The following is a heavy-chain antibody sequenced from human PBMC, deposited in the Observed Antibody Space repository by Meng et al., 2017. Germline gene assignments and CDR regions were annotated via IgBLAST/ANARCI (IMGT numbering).Heavy chain of an antibody. CDR3: ARGSYSFDS. D-gene: IGHD1-26*01. CDR1: GDSVSSNSAA. CDR2: AYYRSKWYH. V-gene: IGHV6-1*01. Sequence: QLQQSHPGLLTPSQPLSRIFAISGDSVSSNSAAWNWIRQSPSRGLEWLGRAYYRSKWYHDYAESVKSRISIDPDTSKNQFSLQLRSVTPEDSAVYYCARGSYSFDSWGQRTLVTVSS. J-gene: IGHJ4*02.